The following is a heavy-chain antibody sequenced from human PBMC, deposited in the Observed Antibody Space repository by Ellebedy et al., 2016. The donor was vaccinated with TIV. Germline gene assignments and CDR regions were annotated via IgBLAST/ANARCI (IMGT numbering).Heavy chain of an antibody. V-gene: IGHV4-59*01. Sequence: MPSETLSLTCTVSGGSISSYYWSRIRQPPGKGLEWIGYIYYSGSTNYNPSLKSRVTISVDTSKNQFSLKLSSVTAADTAVYYCARGGDLGGSGWSYYYYGMDVWGQGTTVTVSS. J-gene: IGHJ6*02. CDR1: GGSISSYY. CDR3: ARGGDLGGSGWSYYYYGMDV. CDR2: IYYSGST. D-gene: IGHD6-19*01.